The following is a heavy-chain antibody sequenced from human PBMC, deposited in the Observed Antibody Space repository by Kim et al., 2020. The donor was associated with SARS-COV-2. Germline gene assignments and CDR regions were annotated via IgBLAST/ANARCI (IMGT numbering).Heavy chain of an antibody. J-gene: IGHJ4*02. D-gene: IGHD3-10*01. Sequence: NPSPKSRVTISVDTSKNQFSLKLSSVTAADTAVYYCARRPYVRGVAFFDYWGQGTLVTVSS. CDR3: ARRPYVRGVAFFDY. V-gene: IGHV4-39*01.